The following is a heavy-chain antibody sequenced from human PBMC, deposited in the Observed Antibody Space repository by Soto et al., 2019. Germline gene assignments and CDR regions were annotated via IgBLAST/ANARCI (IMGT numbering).Heavy chain of an antibody. CDR3: AHKLTWENAFDI. Sequence: QITLKESGPTLVKPTQTLTLTCTFSGFSLSTSGVGVGWIRQPPGKALEWLALIYWDVDKRYSPSLKSRLTITKDTSKNQVVLTMTNMDPVDTATYYCAHKLTWENAFDIWGQGTMVTVSS. CDR2: IYWDVDK. J-gene: IGHJ3*02. V-gene: IGHV2-5*02. D-gene: IGHD1-26*01. CDR1: GFSLSTSGVG.